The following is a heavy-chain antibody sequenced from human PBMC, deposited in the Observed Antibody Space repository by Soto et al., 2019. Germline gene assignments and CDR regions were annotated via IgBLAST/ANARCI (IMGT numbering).Heavy chain of an antibody. J-gene: IGHJ6*02. Sequence: GSLRLSCAASGFTVSSNYMSWVRQAPGKGLEWVSYISGGSKTIYYADSVKGRFTISRDNGKNSLYLQMNSLRVEDTAVYYCVRDSRQAYGMDVWGQGTTVTVSS. CDR2: ISGGSKTI. V-gene: IGHV3-48*04. CDR1: GFTVSSNY. CDR3: VRDSRQAYGMDV.